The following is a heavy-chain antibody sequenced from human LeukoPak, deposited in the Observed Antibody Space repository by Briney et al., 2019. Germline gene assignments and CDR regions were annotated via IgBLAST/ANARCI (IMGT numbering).Heavy chain of an antibody. D-gene: IGHD3-10*01. V-gene: IGHV1-2*02. CDR1: GYTFTGYY. CDR2: SNPNSGGT. Sequence: ASVKVSCKASGYTFTGYYMHWVRQAPGQGLEWMGWSNPNSGGTNYAQKFQGRVTMTRATSISTAYMELSRLRSDDTAVYYCASRTESSSGSSDWAVDYWGQGTLVTVSS. CDR3: ASRTESSSGSSDWAVDY. J-gene: IGHJ4*02.